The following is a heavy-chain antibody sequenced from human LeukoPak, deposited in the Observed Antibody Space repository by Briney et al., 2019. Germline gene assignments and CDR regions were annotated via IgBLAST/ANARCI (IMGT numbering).Heavy chain of an antibody. V-gene: IGHV4-39*01. CDR1: GGSISSSSYY. CDR2: IYYSGST. CDR3: ARTPDTEFDD. D-gene: IGHD5-18*01. Sequence: PSETLSLTCTVSGGSISSSSYYWGWIRQPPGKGLEWIGSIYYSGSTYYNPSLKSRVTISVDTSKNQFSLKLSSVTAADTAVYYCARTPDTEFDDWGQGTLVTVSS. J-gene: IGHJ4*02.